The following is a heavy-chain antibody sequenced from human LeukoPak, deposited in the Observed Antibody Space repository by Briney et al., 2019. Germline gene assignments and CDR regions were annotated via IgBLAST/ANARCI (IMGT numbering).Heavy chain of an antibody. D-gene: IGHD3-16*01. CDR1: GYTFTHYY. Sequence: ASVKVSCKTSGYTFTHYYMLWVRQAPVQGREWMGRINPVDGCTTYPQKFQGRVSMTRDTPKSTLYMELSSLRSEDTAVYYCASGGRIPCREAYFDYWGQGTLVTVSS. V-gene: IGHV1-46*01. CDR3: ASGGRIPCREAYFDY. CDR2: INPVDGCT. J-gene: IGHJ4*02.